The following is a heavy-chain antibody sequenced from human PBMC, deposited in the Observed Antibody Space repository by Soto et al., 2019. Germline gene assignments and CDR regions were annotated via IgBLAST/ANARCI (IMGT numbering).Heavy chain of an antibody. V-gene: IGHV3-53*01. CDR1: GFTVSSNY. J-gene: IGHJ4*02. CDR3: ASTGDWTYFDY. Sequence: SLRLSCSASGFTVSSNYMSWVCQAPGKGLEWVSVIYSGGSTCYADSVKGRFTISRDNSKNTLYLQMNSLRAEDPAVYYCASTGDWTYFDYWGQGTLVTVSS. CDR2: IYSGGST. D-gene: IGHD1-1*01.